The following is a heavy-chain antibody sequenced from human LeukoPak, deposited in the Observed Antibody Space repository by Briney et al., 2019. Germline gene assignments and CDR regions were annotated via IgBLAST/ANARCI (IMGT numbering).Heavy chain of an antibody. CDR3: ARGSSGPKRGGAFDI. CDR1: GGSISSGSYY. J-gene: IGHJ3*02. D-gene: IGHD3-10*01. Sequence: PSETLSLTCTVSGGSISSGSYYWSWIRQPAGKGLEWIGRIYTSGSTNYNPSLKSRVTISVDTSKNQFSLKLSSVTAADTAVYYCARGSSGPKRGGAFDIWGQGTMVTVSS. CDR2: IYTSGST. V-gene: IGHV4-61*02.